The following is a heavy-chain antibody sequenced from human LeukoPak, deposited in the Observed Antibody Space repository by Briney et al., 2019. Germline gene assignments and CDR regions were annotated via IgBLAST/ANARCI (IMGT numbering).Heavy chain of an antibody. CDR1: GVSISNYY. V-gene: IGHV4-59*08. CDR3: ARGVAVDY. Sequence: SETLSLTCTVSGVSISNYYWSWIRQPPGKGLEWIGYYYYSGNTNYNPSLKSRVTISADTSKNQFSLRLFSVTASDTAVYYCARGVAVDYWGQGTLVTVSS. J-gene: IGHJ4*02. CDR2: YYYSGNT. D-gene: IGHD6-19*01.